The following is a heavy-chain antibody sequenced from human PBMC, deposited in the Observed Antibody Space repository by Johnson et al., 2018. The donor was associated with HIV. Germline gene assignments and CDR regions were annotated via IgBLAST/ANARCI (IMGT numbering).Heavy chain of an antibody. D-gene: IGHD4-23*01. J-gene: IGHJ3*02. Sequence: QVQLVESGGGVVQPGRSLRLSCADSGFTFSSYAMHWVRQAPGKGLEWVAVISYDGSNQNYAESVKGRFTISRDNSKNTLSLQMNSLRPEDTAVYYCARPRTTVLTPLFDAFDMWGQGTVVTVSS. CDR3: ARPRTTVLTPLFDAFDM. CDR1: GFTFSSYA. CDR2: ISYDGSNQ. V-gene: IGHV3-30-3*01.